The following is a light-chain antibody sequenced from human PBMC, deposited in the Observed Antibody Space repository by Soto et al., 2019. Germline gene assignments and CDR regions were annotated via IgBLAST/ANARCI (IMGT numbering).Light chain of an antibody. Sequence: EVVLTQSPGTLSLSPGERATLSCRASQSVADSYLAWYQQKPGRAPRLLFYAATRRATGIPDRFSGSGSGTDFTLTISTLEPDDFAVYDGPHFGSSPETFGQGTKVE. J-gene: IGKJ1*01. CDR2: AAT. V-gene: IGKV3-20*01. CDR1: QSVADSY. CDR3: PHFGSSPET.